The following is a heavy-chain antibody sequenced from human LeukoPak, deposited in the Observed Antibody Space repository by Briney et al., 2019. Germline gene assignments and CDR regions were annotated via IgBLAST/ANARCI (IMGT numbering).Heavy chain of an antibody. J-gene: IGHJ5*02. V-gene: IGHV4-61*01. CDR3: ARRDHTGRSHAWFDP. CDR2: IYCSGST. CDR1: GGSVSSGSYY. D-gene: IGHD1-14*01. Sequence: SETLSLTCTVSGGSVSSGSYYWSWIRQPPGKGLEWIGYIYCSGSTNYNPSLKSRVTISVDTSKNQFSLKLSSVTAADTAVYYCARRDHTGRSHAWFDPWGQGTLVTVSS.